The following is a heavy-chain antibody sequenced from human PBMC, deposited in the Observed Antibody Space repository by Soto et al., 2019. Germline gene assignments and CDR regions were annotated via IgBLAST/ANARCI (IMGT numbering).Heavy chain of an antibody. V-gene: IGHV3-30*18. Sequence: QVQLVESGGGVVQPGRSLRLSCAASGFTFSSYGMHWVRQAPGKGLEWVAVISYDGSNKYYADSVKGRFTISRDNSKNTLYLQMNSLRAEDTAVYYCAKPTSAGYYESDSDYWGQGTLVTVSS. D-gene: IGHD3-22*01. CDR2: ISYDGSNK. CDR1: GFTFSSYG. J-gene: IGHJ4*02. CDR3: AKPTSAGYYESDSDY.